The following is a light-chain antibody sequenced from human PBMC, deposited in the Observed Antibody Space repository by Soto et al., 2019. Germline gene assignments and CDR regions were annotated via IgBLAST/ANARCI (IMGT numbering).Light chain of an antibody. V-gene: IGLV2-8*01. CDR1: SIVLGGY. Sequence: QSALTQPPSASGSPGQSVTISCTGGSIVLGGYVSWYQQHPYKAPKLMIYEVSKRPSGVPDRFSGSKSGNTASRTVSGLQTEDEADYYCSSNAGSSNDLRVFGGGTKLTVL. CDR2: EVS. J-gene: IGLJ3*02. CDR3: SSNAGSSNDLRV.